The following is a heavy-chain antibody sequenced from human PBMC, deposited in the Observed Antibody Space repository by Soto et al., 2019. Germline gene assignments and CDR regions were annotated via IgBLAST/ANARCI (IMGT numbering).Heavy chain of an antibody. CDR2: INHSGST. D-gene: IGHD3-10*01. V-gene: IGHV4-34*01. CDR3: ARGYGRSFDY. Sequence: SETLSLTCAVYGESFSGYYWSWIRQPPGKGLEWIGEINHSGSTNYNPSLKSRVTISVDTSKNQFSLKLSSVTAADTAVYYCARGYGRSFDYWGQGTLVTVS. CDR1: GESFSGYY. J-gene: IGHJ4*02.